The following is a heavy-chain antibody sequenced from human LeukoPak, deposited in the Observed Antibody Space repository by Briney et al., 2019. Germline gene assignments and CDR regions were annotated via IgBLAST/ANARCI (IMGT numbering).Heavy chain of an antibody. Sequence: GGSLRLSCAASGFTVSSNYMSWVRQAPGKGLEWVSLISSGGTYEYYADSVKGRFTISRDNSKNTLYLQLNSLRAEDTAVYYCARDSTYYYDSGSSGPHYFDNWGQGTLVTVSS. J-gene: IGHJ4*02. CDR1: GFTVSSNY. CDR2: ISSGGTYE. D-gene: IGHD3-10*01. V-gene: IGHV3-30*01. CDR3: ARDSTYYYDSGSSGPHYFDN.